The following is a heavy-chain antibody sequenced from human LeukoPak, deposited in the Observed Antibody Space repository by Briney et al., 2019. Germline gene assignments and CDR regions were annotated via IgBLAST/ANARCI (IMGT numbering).Heavy chain of an antibody. D-gene: IGHD2-8*01. CDR3: TTEEWP. V-gene: IGHV3-66*01. J-gene: IGHJ4*02. CDR2: IYSGGST. Sequence: GGSLRLSCAASGFTISTNYMNWVRQAPGKGLEWVSVIYSGGSTYYADSVKGRFTISRDTSKNTLYLQMNSLRVEDTGVYYCTTEEWPWGQGTLVTVSS. CDR1: GFTISTNY.